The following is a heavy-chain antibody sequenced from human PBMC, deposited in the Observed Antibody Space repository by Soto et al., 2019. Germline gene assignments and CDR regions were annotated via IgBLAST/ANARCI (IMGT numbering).Heavy chain of an antibody. CDR3: ARGRSWYVWFDP. V-gene: IGHV4-34*01. D-gene: IGHD6-13*01. CDR2: INHSGST. Sequence: SETLSLTCAVYGGSFSGYYWSWIRQPPWKGLEWIGEINHSGSTNYNPSLKSRVTISVDTSKNQFSLKLSSVTAADTAVYYCARGRSWYVWFDPWGQGTLVTVSS. CDR1: GGSFSGYY. J-gene: IGHJ5*02.